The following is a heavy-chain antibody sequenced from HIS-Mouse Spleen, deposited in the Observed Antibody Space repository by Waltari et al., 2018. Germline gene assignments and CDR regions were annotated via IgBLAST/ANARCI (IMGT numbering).Heavy chain of an antibody. Sequence: QVQLVESGGGVVQPGRSLRLSCAASGFTFSSYGMHWVRQAPGKGLEWVAVIWYDGSNKYYADSVKGRFTISRDNSKNTLYLQMNSLRAEDTAVYYCAKGESDYFDYCGQGTLVTDSS. D-gene: IGHD1-26*01. CDR3: AKGESDYFDY. J-gene: IGHJ4*02. V-gene: IGHV3-33*06. CDR1: GFTFSSYG. CDR2: IWYDGSNK.